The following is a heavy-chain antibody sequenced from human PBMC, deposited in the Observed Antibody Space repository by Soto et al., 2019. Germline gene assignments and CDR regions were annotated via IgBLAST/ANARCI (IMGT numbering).Heavy chain of an antibody. V-gene: IGHV1-18*01. CDR2: ISAYNGNT. CDR1: GYTFTSYG. J-gene: IGHJ4*02. Sequence: QVQLVQSGAEVKKPGASVKVSCKASGYTFTSYGISWVRQAPGQGLEWMGWISAYNGNTNYAQKVQGRVTMTADTSTSTAYVELRGLRCDDAAGYYCARDLAPADYWGQGTLVTVSS. CDR3: ARDLAPADY.